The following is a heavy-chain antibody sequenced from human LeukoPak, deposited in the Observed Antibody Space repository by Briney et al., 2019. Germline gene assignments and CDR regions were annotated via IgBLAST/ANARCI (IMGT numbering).Heavy chain of an antibody. Sequence: SETLSLTCTVSGGSISSGGYYWSWIRQHPGKGLEWIGYIYYSGSTYYNPSLKSRVTISVDTSKNQFSLKLSSVTAADTAVYYCARVCEDSSGYYYLLWFDPWGQGTLVTVSS. D-gene: IGHD3-22*01. CDR3: ARVCEDSSGYYYLLWFDP. CDR2: IYYSGST. CDR1: GGSISSGGYY. V-gene: IGHV4-31*03. J-gene: IGHJ5*02.